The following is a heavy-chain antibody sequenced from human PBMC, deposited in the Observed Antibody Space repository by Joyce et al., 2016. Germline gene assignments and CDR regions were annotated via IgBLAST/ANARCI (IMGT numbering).Heavy chain of an antibody. CDR3: ARENCSGGNCYWGLFQH. V-gene: IGHV4-59*01. D-gene: IGHD2-15*01. CDR2: IHHTGNS. Sequence: QVQLRESGPGLVKPSETLSFTCTVSGGSIRGYYWGWIRQSPGKGLEWIAYIHHTGNSSYNPSLKSRVTISVDTSKNQFSLKLSSVTAADTAIYYCARENCSGGNCYWGLFQHWGQGSLVTVSS. J-gene: IGHJ1*01. CDR1: GGSIRGYY.